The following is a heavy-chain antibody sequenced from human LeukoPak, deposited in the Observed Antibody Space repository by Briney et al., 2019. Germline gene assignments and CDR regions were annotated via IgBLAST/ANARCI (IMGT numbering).Heavy chain of an antibody. CDR3: ARVELAPYYYYMDV. V-gene: IGHV3-48*03. CDR1: GFSISSYE. J-gene: IGHJ6*03. Sequence: HSGGSLRLSCAASGFSISSYEMNWVRQAPGKGLEWVSHISSSGSTIWYADSVKGRFTISRDNAKNSLYLQMNSLRAEDTAVYYCARVELAPYYYYMDVWGKGTTVIVSS. CDR2: ISSSGSTI. D-gene: IGHD1-7*01.